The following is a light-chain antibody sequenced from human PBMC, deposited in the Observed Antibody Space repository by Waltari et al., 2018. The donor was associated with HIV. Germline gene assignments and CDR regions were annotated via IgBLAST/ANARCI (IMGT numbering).Light chain of an antibody. CDR2: EVS. CDR1: SSDVGGYNY. CDR3: SSYRSSSTLEV. Sequence: QSALTQPASVSGSPGQSITISCTGTSSDVGGYNYVSWYQQHPGKAPKLMIYEVSTRPSGVSKRVSVSKSGSTASLTMSGLQAEDEADDYCSSYRSSSTLEVFGAGTKVTVL. J-gene: IGLJ1*01. V-gene: IGLV2-14*01.